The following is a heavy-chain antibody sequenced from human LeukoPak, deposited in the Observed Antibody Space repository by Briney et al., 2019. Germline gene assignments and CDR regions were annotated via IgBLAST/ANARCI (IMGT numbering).Heavy chain of an antibody. CDR2: IYPGDSDT. CDR3: TRQNADYLFDY. Sequence: GGSLQISCKGSGYSFTTYWIAWVRQVPGKGLEWMGIIYPGDSDTRYGPSFQGQVTISADKSINTAYLQWSSLKASDTAMYYCTRQNADYLFDYWGQGTLVTVSS. V-gene: IGHV5-51*01. D-gene: IGHD4-17*01. CDR1: GYSFTTYW. J-gene: IGHJ4*02.